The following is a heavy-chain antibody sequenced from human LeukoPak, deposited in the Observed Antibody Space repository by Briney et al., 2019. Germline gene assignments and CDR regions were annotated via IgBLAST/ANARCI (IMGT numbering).Heavy chain of an antibody. CDR2: IIPIFGTA. CDR1: GGTFSSYA. V-gene: IGHV1-69*06. Sequence: SVKVSCKASGGTFSSYAISWVRQAPGQGLEWMGGIIPIFGTANYAQKFQGRVTITADKSTTTAYMELSSLRSEDTAVYYCAKLTETEYDILTASDGAFDIWGQGTMVTVSS. D-gene: IGHD3-9*01. CDR3: AKLTETEYDILTASDGAFDI. J-gene: IGHJ3*02.